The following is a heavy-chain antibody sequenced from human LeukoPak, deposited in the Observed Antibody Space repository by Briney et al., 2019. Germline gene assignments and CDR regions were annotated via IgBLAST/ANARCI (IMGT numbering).Heavy chain of an antibody. J-gene: IGHJ5*02. CDR2: IIPIFGTA. V-gene: IGHV1-69*13. CDR3: ARDSEDYAWFDP. CDR1: GGTFSSYA. Sequence: SVKVSCKASGGTFSSYAISWVRQAPGQGLEWMGGIIPIFGTANYAQKFQGRITITADESSSTAYMELSSLRSEDTAVYYCARDSEDYAWFDPWGQGTLVTVSS. D-gene: IGHD4-17*01.